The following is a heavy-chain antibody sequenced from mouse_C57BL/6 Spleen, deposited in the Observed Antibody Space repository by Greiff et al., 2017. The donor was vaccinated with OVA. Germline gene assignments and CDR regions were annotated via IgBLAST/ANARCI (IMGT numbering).Heavy chain of an antibody. CDR1: GFTFSDYY. Sequence: EVQLVESEGGLVQPGSSMKLSCTASGFTFSDYYMAWVRQVPEKGLEWVANINYDGSSTYYLDSLKSRFIISRDNAKNILYLQMSSLKSEDTATYYCARGGRGFAYWGQGTLVTVSA. CDR3: ARGGRGFAY. CDR2: INYDGSST. D-gene: IGHD3-3*01. V-gene: IGHV5-16*01. J-gene: IGHJ3*01.